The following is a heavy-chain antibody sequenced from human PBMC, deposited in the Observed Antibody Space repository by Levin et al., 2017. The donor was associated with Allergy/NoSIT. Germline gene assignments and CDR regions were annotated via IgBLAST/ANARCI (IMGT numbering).Heavy chain of an antibody. D-gene: IGHD2-15*01. CDR3: ASLVVAATSMWRDY. CDR1: GFTFSSYG. CDR2: ISYDGSNK. Sequence: GASVKVSCAASGFTFSSYGMHWVRQAPGKGLEWVAVISYDGSNKYYADSVKGRFTISRDNSKNTLYLQMNSLRAEDTAVYYCASLVVAATSMWRDYWGQGTLVTVSS. V-gene: IGHV3-30*03. J-gene: IGHJ4*02.